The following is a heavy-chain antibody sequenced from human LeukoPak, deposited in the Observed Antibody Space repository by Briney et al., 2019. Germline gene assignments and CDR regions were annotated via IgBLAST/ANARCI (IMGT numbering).Heavy chain of an antibody. D-gene: IGHD5/OR15-5a*01. CDR3: ARGTSTIDY. CDR2: ISTSDSTI. V-gene: IGHV3-48*01. CDR1: GFTFSSYR. J-gene: IGHJ4*02. Sequence: PGGSLRLSCAASGFTFSSYRMNWVRQSPGKGLEWVSYISTSDSTIYYADSVKGRFTISRDNGKNSLYLQMNSLRAEDTAVYYCARGTSTIDYWGQGTLVTVSS.